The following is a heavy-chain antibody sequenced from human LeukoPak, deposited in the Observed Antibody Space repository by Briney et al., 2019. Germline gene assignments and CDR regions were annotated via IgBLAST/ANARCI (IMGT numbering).Heavy chain of an antibody. Sequence: ASVKVSCKASGGTFSTSIINWVRQAPGQGPEWMGGVIPFSGTTNYAQKFRGRVTITADKSTRTAYMELSSLRSDDTAVYYCARDLGYSYGRTDGMDVWGQGTTVTVSS. CDR2: VIPFSGTT. V-gene: IGHV1-69*06. CDR1: GGTFSTSI. D-gene: IGHD5-18*01. J-gene: IGHJ6*02. CDR3: ARDLGYSYGRTDGMDV.